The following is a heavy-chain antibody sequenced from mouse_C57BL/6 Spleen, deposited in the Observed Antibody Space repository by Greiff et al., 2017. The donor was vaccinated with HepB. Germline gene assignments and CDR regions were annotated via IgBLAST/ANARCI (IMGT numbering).Heavy chain of an antibody. Sequence: EVQLVESGGGLVKPGGSLKLSCAASGFTFSDYGMHWVRQAPEKGLEWVAYISSGSSTIYYADTVKGRFTISRDNAKNTLFLQMTSLRSEDTAMYYCASGDGYYPYYYAMDYWGQGTSVTVSS. D-gene: IGHD2-3*01. CDR1: GFTFSDYG. CDR3: ASGDGYYPYYYAMDY. V-gene: IGHV5-17*01. J-gene: IGHJ4*01. CDR2: ISSGSSTI.